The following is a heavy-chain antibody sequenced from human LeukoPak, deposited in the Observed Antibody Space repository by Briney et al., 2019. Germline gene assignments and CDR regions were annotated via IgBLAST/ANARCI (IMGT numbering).Heavy chain of an antibody. CDR3: ARDEYSSSSPDN. CDR1: GYTFTSYG. CDR2: IIPIFGTA. J-gene: IGHJ4*02. V-gene: IGHV1-69*13. Sequence: SVKVSCKASGYTFTSYGISWVRQAPGQGLEWMGGIIPIFGTANYAQKFQGRVTITADESTSTAYMELSSLRPEDTAVYYCARDEYSSSSPDNWGQGTLVTVSS. D-gene: IGHD6-6*01.